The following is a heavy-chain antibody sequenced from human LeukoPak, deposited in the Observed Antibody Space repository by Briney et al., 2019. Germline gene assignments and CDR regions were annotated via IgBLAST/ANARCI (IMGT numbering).Heavy chain of an antibody. D-gene: IGHD3-10*01. V-gene: IGHV3-49*03. Sequence: GGSLRLSCTASGFTFGDYAMSWFRQAPGKGLEWVGFIRSKAYGGTTEYAASVKGRFTISRDDSKSIAYLQMNSLKTEDTAVYYCTTEKVPQGLWVVWGKGTTVTVSS. CDR2: IRSKAYGGTT. CDR1: GFTFGDYA. CDR3: TTEKVPQGLWVV. J-gene: IGHJ6*04.